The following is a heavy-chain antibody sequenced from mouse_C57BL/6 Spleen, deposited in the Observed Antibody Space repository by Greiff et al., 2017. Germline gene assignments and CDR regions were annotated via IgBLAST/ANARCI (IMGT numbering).Heavy chain of an antibody. V-gene: IGHV5-4*01. CDR3: ARDGYGSSRYFDV. D-gene: IGHD1-1*01. Sequence: EVKVVESGGGLVKPGGSLKLSCAASGFTFSSYAMSWVRQTPEKRLEWVATISDGGSYTYYPDNVKGRFTISRDNAKNNLYLQMSHLKSEDTAMYYCARDGYGSSRYFDVWGTGTTVTVSS. CDR1: GFTFSSYA. CDR2: ISDGGSYT. J-gene: IGHJ1*03.